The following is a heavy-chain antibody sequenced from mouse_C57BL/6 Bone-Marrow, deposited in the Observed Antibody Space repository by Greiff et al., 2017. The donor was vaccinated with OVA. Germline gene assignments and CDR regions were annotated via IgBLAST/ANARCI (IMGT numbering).Heavy chain of an antibody. V-gene: IGHV10-1*01. CDR1: GFSFNTYA. CDR2: IRSKSNNYAT. CDR3: VRQGLRSDY. Sequence: EVQVVESGGGLVQPKGSLKLSCAASGFSFNTYAMNWVRQAPGKGLEWVARIRSKSNNYATYYADSVKDRFTISRDDSESMLYLQMNNLKTEDTAMYYGVRQGLRSDYWGQGTSVTVSS. J-gene: IGHJ4*01. D-gene: IGHD1-1*01.